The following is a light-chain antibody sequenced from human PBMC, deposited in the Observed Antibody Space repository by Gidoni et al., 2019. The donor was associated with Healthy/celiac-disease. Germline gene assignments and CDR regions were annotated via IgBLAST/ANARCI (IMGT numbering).Light chain of an antibody. Sequence: SSELTQDPAVSVALGPTVRITCKGDSLRSYYASWYQQKPGQAPVLVIYGKNNRPSGIPDRFSGSSSGNTASLTITGAQAEDESDYYCNSRDSSGNHYVFGTGTKVTVL. CDR2: GKN. J-gene: IGLJ1*01. CDR3: NSRDSSGNHYV. V-gene: IGLV3-19*01. CDR1: SLRSYY.